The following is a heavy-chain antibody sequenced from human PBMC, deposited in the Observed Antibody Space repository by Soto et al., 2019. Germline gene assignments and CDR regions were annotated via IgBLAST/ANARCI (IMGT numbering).Heavy chain of an antibody. CDR3: ARVNGGYYYGIDV. D-gene: IGHD4-17*01. V-gene: IGHV4-4*02. J-gene: IGHJ6*02. CDR1: GGSISSNNW. Sequence: SETLSLTCAVSGGSISSNNWWSWVRQPPGKGLEWIGEIYHSGSTNYNPSLKSRVTISVDKSKNQFSLKLSSVTAADTAVYYCARVNGGYYYGIDVWGQGTTVTVSS. CDR2: IYHSGST.